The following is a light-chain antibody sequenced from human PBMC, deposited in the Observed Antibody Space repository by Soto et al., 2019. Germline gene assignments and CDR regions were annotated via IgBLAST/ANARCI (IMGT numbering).Light chain of an antibody. J-gene: IGKJ4*01. CDR2: AAS. CDR1: QSSSSY. Sequence: DIQMTQSPSSLSASVGDRVTITCRASQSSSSYLNWYRQKRGQAPKLLIYAASSLQSGVPSRFSGSGSGTDFTLTISSLQPEDFATDYCQQSYSTPLTVGGGTKVEL. CDR3: QQSYSTPLT. V-gene: IGKV1-39*01.